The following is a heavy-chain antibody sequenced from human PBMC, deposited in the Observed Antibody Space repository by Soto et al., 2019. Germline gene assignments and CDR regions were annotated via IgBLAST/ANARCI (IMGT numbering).Heavy chain of an antibody. CDR1: GGSFSGYY. J-gene: IGHJ4*02. V-gene: IGHV4-34*01. Sequence: QVQLQQWGAGLLKPSETLSLTCAVYGGSFSGYYWTWIRQPPGKGLEWIGEINHSGNTNYNPSLKSRVTISLDMSKNQVSLKLRSVTAADTTVYYCARGFHSSALFSRYTKFDNWGQGTLVTVSS. D-gene: IGHD6-6*01. CDR3: ARGFHSSALFSRYTKFDN. CDR2: INHSGNT.